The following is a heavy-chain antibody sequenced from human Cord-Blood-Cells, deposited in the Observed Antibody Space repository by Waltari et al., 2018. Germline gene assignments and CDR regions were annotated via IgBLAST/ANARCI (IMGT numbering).Heavy chain of an antibody. CDR3: ARKPFSSSSWYFDL. Sequence: QLQLQESGPGLVKPSETLSLTCTVSGGSISSSSYYWGWIRQPPGKGLEWIGSIYYSGSTYYNPSLKSRVTISVDTSKNQFSLKLSSVTAADTAVYYCARKPFSSSSWYFDLWGRGTLVTVSS. CDR1: GGSISSSSYY. J-gene: IGHJ2*01. CDR2: IYYSGST. V-gene: IGHV4-39*01. D-gene: IGHD6-6*01.